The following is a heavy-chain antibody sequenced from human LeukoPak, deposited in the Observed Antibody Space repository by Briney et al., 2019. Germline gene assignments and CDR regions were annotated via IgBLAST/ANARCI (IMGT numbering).Heavy chain of an antibody. CDR1: GGTFSSYA. V-gene: IGHV1-69*01. D-gene: IGHD6-6*01. Sequence: GSSVKVSCKASGGTFSSYAISWVRQAPGQGLEWMGGIIPIFGTANYAQKFQGRVTITADESTSTAYMELSSLRSEDTAVYYCARIEYSSSSPPRYYYMDXXXKGTTVTVSS. J-gene: IGHJ6*03. CDR2: IIPIFGTA. CDR3: ARIEYSSSSPPRYYYMDX.